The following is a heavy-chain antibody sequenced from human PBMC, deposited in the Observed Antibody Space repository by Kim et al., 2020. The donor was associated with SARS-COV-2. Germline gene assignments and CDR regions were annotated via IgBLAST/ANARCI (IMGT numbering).Heavy chain of an antibody. CDR2: IFHSDNT. V-gene: IGHV4-4*02. Sequence: SETLSLTCVVSGGSIIRSNWWSWVRQPPGKGLEWIGEIFHSDNTDYNPSLKSRVSISIDKSKNQFSLRLSSVTAADTGIYYCAMTATGLHNNWFDPWGQGTLVTVCS. D-gene: IGHD2-21*02. CDR1: GGSIIRSNW. CDR3: AMTATGLHNNWFDP. J-gene: IGHJ5*02.